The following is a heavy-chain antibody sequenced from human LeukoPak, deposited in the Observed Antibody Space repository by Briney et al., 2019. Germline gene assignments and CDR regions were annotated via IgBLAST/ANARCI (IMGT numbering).Heavy chain of an antibody. Sequence: GGSLRLSCAASGFIFSDYYMFWIRQAPGKGLEWVSYISSSGTSTKSADSVKGRFTISRDNAKKSLYLQMNSLRAEDTAVYYCARSMGASPFDLFYSYSGMDVWGQGTTVTVSS. D-gene: IGHD4/OR15-4a*01. CDR3: ARSMGASPFDLFYSYSGMDV. CDR2: ISSSGTST. V-gene: IGHV3-11*04. J-gene: IGHJ6*02. CDR1: GFIFSDYY.